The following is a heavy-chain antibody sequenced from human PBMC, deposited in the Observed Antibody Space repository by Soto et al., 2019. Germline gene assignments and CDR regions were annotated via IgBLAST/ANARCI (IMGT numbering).Heavy chain of an antibody. D-gene: IGHD6-6*01. V-gene: IGHV4-39*01. CDR3: ARPIEYSSSSVGFDP. Sequence: PSETLSLTCTVSGGSISSSSYYWGWIRQPPGKGLEWIGSIYYSGSTYYNPSLKSRVTISVDTSKNQFSLKLSSVTAADTAVYYCARPIEYSSSSVGFDPWGQGTLVTVSS. CDR2: IYYSGST. CDR1: GGSISSSSYY. J-gene: IGHJ5*02.